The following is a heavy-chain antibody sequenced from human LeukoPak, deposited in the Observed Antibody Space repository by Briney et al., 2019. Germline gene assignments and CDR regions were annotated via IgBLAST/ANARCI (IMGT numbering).Heavy chain of an antibody. J-gene: IGHJ4*02. CDR1: GGSISSYY. CDR3: ARGGYSYGYDY. Sequence: PSETLSLTCTVSGGSISSYYWSWIQQPPGKGLEWIGYIYYSGSTNYNPSLKSRVTISVDTSKNQFSLKLSSVTAADTAVYYCARGGYSYGYDYWGQGTLVTVSS. D-gene: IGHD5-18*01. CDR2: IYYSGST. V-gene: IGHV4-59*01.